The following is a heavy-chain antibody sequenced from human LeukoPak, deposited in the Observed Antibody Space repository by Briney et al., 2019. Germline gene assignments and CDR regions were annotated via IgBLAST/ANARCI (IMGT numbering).Heavy chain of an antibody. V-gene: IGHV3-48*01. J-gene: IGHJ3*02. CDR3: ARYCSSTSCAGAFDI. D-gene: IGHD2-2*01. CDR1: GFTFSSYS. CDR2: ISSSSSTI. Sequence: HPGGSLRLSCAASGFTFSSYSMNWVRQAPGKGLEWVSYISSSSSTIYYADSVKGRFTISRDNAKNSLYLQMNSLRAEDTAVYYCARYCSSTSCAGAFDIWGQGTMVTVSS.